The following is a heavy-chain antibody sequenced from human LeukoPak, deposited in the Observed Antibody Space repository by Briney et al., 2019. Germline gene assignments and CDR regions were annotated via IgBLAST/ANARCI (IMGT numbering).Heavy chain of an antibody. Sequence: SVKVSCKASGYTFTGYYMHWVRQAPGQGLEWMGGIIPIFGTANYAQKFQGRATITADESTSTAYMELSSLRSEDTAVYYCARHRRGPYYFDYWGQGTLVTVSS. CDR2: IIPIFGTA. CDR3: ARHRRGPYYFDY. CDR1: GYTFTGYY. D-gene: IGHD3-10*01. V-gene: IGHV1-69*13. J-gene: IGHJ4*02.